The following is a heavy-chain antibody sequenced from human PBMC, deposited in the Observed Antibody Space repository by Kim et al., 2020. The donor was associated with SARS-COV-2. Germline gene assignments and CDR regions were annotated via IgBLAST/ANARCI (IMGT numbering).Heavy chain of an antibody. V-gene: IGHV3-33*01. J-gene: IGHJ4*02. D-gene: IGHD2-21*01. CDR1: GFTFSSYG. CDR2: IWYDGSNK. CDR3: ARDCGGDCYDDY. Sequence: GGSLRLSCAASGFTFSSYGMHWVRQAPGKGLEWVAVIWYDGSNKYYADSVKGRFTISRDNSKNTLYLQMNSLRAEDTAVYYCARDCGGDCYDDYWGQGTLVTVSS.